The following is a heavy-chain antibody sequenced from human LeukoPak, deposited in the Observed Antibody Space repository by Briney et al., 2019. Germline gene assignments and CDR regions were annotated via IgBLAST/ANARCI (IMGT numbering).Heavy chain of an antibody. D-gene: IGHD3-10*01. J-gene: IGHJ4*02. V-gene: IGHV4-59*08. CDR2: IYYSGST. Sequence: SETLSLTCTVSGGSISSYYWSWIRQPPGKGLEWIGYIYYSGSTNYNPSLKSRVIISVDTSKNQFSLKLSSVTAADTAVYYCARTYYYGSGSYSVFDYWGQGTLVTVSS. CDR3: ARTYYYGSGSYSVFDY. CDR1: GGSISSYY.